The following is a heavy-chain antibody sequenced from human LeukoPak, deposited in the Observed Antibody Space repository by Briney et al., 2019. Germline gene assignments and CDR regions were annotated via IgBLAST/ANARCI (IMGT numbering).Heavy chain of an antibody. CDR1: GFTFSSYG. CDR2: IWYDGSNK. D-gene: IGHD6-13*01. V-gene: IGHV3-33*01. Sequence: GGSLRLSCAASGFTFSSYGMHWVRQAPGKGLEWVAVIWYDGSNKYYADSVKGRFTISRDNSKNTLYLQMNSLRAEDTAVYYCERAPARRIAAAGTFDYWGQGTLVTVSS. CDR3: ERAPARRIAAAGTFDY. J-gene: IGHJ4*02.